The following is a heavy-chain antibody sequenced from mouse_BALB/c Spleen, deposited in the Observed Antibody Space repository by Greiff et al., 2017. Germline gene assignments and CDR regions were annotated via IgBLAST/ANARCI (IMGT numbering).Heavy chain of an antibody. CDR1: GFTFSSFG. CDR3: ARGWEGMDY. CDR2: ISSGSSTI. V-gene: IGHV5-17*02. J-gene: IGHJ4*01. Sequence: EVQLVESGGGLVQPGGSRKLSCAASGFTFSSFGMHWVRQAPEKGLEWVAYISSGSSTIYYADTVKGRFTISRDNPKNTLFLQMTSLRSEDTAMYYCARGWEGMDYWGQGTSVTVSS. D-gene: IGHD2-3*01.